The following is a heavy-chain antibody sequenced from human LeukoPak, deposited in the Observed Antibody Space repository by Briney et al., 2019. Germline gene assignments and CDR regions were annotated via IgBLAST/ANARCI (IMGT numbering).Heavy chain of an antibody. J-gene: IGHJ4*02. Sequence: ASVKVSCKTSGYTFDNYDINWVRQATGQGLEWMGWMNPNSGNTGYAQKFQGRVIMTTNTSLNAAYMELRGLRSEDTAIYYCARGAPVAIFGLGYDQYFEYCGQGTVVAVSS. D-gene: IGHD3/OR15-3a*01. CDR2: MNPNSGNT. CDR1: GYTFDNYD. V-gene: IGHV1-8*01. CDR3: ARGAPVAIFGLGYDQYFEY.